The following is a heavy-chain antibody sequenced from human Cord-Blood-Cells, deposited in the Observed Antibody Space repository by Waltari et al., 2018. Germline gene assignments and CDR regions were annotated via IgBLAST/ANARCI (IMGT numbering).Heavy chain of an antibody. CDR1: GGTLSSYA. CDR3: ARGGIAVAGIVGYYFDY. V-gene: IGHV1-69*01. J-gene: IGHJ4*02. D-gene: IGHD6-19*01. Sequence: QVQLVQSGAEVKKPGSSVKVSCKASGGTLSSYAISWVRQAPGQGLEWMGGIIPIFGTANYTQKFQGRVTITADESTSTAYMELSSLRSEDTAVYYCARGGIAVAGIVGYYFDYWGQGTLVTVSS. CDR2: IIPIFGTA.